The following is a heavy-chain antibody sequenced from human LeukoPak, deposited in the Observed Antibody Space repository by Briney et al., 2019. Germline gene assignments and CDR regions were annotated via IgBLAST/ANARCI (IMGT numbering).Heavy chain of an antibody. D-gene: IGHD3-10*01. Sequence: SETLSLTCTVSGGSISSYYWSWIRQPPGKGLEWIGYIYYSGSTNYNPSLKSRVTISVDTSKNQFSLKLSSVTAADTAVYYCARVFYGSGSYYYFDYWGQGTLVIVSS. CDR1: GGSISSYY. V-gene: IGHV4-59*01. J-gene: IGHJ4*02. CDR2: IYYSGST. CDR3: ARVFYGSGSYYYFDY.